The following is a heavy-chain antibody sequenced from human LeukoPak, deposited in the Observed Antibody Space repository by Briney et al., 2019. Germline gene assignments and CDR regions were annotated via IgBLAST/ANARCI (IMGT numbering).Heavy chain of an antibody. D-gene: IGHD6-19*01. CDR3: ARVAGGAALYSSGWSYYMDV. Sequence: PSETLSLTCAVYGGSFSGYYWSWIRQPPGKGLEWIGEINHSGSTNYNPSLKSRVTISVDTSKNQFSLKLSSVTAADTAVYYCARVAGGAALYSSGWSYYMDVWGKGTTVTVSS. J-gene: IGHJ6*03. CDR2: INHSGST. CDR1: GGSFSGYY. V-gene: IGHV4-34*01.